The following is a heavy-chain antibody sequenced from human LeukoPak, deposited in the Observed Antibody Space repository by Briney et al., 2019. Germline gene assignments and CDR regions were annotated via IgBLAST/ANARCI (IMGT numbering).Heavy chain of an antibody. CDR3: ATRGAYSPPY. J-gene: IGHJ4*02. CDR2: ISGSGGST. D-gene: IGHD5-18*01. Sequence: GGSLRLSCGASGFTFSNSAMNWVRQAPGKGLEWVSAISGSGGSTYYADSVKGRFTISRDNSKNTLYLQMNSLRAEDTAVYHCATRGAYSPPYWGQGTLVSVSS. V-gene: IGHV3-23*01. CDR1: GFTFSNSA.